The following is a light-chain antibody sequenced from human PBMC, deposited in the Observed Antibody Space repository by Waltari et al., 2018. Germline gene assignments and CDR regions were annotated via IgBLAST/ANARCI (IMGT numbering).Light chain of an antibody. J-gene: IGKJ1*01. Sequence: DIVLTQSPGTRSLSPGERATLSCRASHSLTYLAWYQQKPGQAPRLLIFGTSSRATDMPDRFSVSGSGTDFTLTISRLEPEDFAVYYCQQSGSSPWTFGQGTKVEIK. V-gene: IGKV3-20*01. CDR2: GTS. CDR3: QQSGSSPWT. CDR1: HSLTY.